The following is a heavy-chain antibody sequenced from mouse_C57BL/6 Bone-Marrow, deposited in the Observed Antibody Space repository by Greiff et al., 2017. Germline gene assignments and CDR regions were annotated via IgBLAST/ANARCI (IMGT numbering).Heavy chain of an antibody. CDR1: GYTFTSYW. CDR3: ARDGYYKDY. J-gene: IGHJ2*01. Sequence: VQLQQPGAELVKPGASVKLSCKASGYTFTSYWMHWVKQRPGQGLEWIGMIHPNSGSTNYNEKFKSKDTLTVDKSSSTAYMQLSSLTSEDSAVYYCARDGYYKDYWGQGTTLTVSS. D-gene: IGHD2-3*01. V-gene: IGHV1-64*01. CDR2: IHPNSGST.